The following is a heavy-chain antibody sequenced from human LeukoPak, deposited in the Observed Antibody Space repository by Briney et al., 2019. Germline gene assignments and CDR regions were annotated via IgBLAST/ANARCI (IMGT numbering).Heavy chain of an antibody. V-gene: IGHV4-34*01. CDR3: ARGYSYGAFDY. J-gene: IGHJ4*02. D-gene: IGHD5-18*01. CDR2: INHSGST. Sequence: PSETLSLTCAVYGGSFSGYYWSWIRQPPGKGLEWIGEINHSGSTNYNPSLKSRVTISVDTSKNQFSLKLSSVTAADTAVYYWARGYSYGAFDYWGQGTLVTVSS. CDR1: GGSFSGYY.